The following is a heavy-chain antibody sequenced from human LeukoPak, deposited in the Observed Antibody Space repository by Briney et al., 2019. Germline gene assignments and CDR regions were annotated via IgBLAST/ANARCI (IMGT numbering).Heavy chain of an antibody. CDR3: AKDRAPYSSRNYFDY. V-gene: IGHV3-23*01. Sequence: PGGSLRLSCAASGFTFSSYGMSWVRQAPGKGLEWVSAISGSGGSTYYADSVKGRFTISRDNSKNTLYLQMNSLRAEDTAVYYCAKDRAPYSSRNYFDYWGQGTLVTVSS. CDR2: ISGSGGST. D-gene: IGHD6-13*01. CDR1: GFTFSSYG. J-gene: IGHJ4*02.